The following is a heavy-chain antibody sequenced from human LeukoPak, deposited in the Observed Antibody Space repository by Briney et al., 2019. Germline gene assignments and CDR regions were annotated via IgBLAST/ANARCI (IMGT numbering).Heavy chain of an antibody. Sequence: GALRHSSAPSRYIFAVSTMHWVRDDPGKGLEFVSSISTAGRSTYYADSAKGGFAISRDDFNSTVYLHMSSLRPEVTAMYYCVKDRGSSGWSPFAYWGQGTLVTVSS. CDR2: ISTAGRST. J-gene: IGHJ4*02. CDR1: RYIFAVST. D-gene: IGHD6-19*01. CDR3: VKDRGSSGWSPFAY. V-gene: IGHV3-64D*06.